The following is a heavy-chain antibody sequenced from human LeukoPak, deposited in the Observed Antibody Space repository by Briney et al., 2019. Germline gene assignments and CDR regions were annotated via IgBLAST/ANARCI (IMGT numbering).Heavy chain of an antibody. CDR3: TRHQWWLAPRNFDY. J-gene: IGHJ4*02. D-gene: IGHD2-15*01. V-gene: IGHV4-39*01. Sequence: SETLSLTCTVSGGSISSSSYYWGWIRQPPGKGLEWIGSIYHSGSTYYNPALKSRVTISVDTSKNQFSLKLSSVTPADMAVYYCTRHQWWLAPRNFDYWGQGTLVTVSS. CDR1: GGSISSSSYY. CDR2: IYHSGST.